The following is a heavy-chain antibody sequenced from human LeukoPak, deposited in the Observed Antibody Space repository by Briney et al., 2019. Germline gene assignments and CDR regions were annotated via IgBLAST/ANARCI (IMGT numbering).Heavy chain of an antibody. V-gene: IGHV3-23*01. Sequence: GGSLRLSCAASGFTLSIYAMNWVPQAPGKGLECVSAISGSGSAYYADSLKGRVTISRDNSKNTLYLQMNSLRAEHTAVYYCAKRGAEVGATVAPGDYWGQGTLLTVSS. D-gene: IGHD1-26*01. CDR2: ISGSGSA. CDR3: AKRGAEVGATVAPGDY. J-gene: IGHJ4*02. CDR1: GFTLSIYA.